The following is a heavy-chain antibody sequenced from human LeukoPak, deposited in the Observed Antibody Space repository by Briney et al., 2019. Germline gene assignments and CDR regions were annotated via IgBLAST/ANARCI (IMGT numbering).Heavy chain of an antibody. V-gene: IGHV1/OR15-3*01. J-gene: IGHJ5*02. CDR1: GYTFTDYF. CDR3: ASNREGGCSSTSCLYHWFDP. CDR2: ISAGNGNT. D-gene: IGHD2-2*01. Sequence: ASVKVSCKASGYTFTDYFMNWMRQAPGQRLEWMGWISAGNGNTKYSQKLQGRVTITRDISSSTAYMQLSSLRSEDTAVYYCASNREGGCSSTSCLYHWFDPWGQGTLVTVSS.